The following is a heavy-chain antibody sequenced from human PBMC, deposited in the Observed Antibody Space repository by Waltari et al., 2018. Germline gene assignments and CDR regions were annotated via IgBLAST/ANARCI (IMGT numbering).Heavy chain of an antibody. V-gene: IGHV4-59*01. D-gene: IGHD6-19*01. CDR1: GGSISSYY. J-gene: IGHJ4*02. CDR2: IYYSGST. Sequence: QVQLQESGPGLVKPSETLSLTCTVSGGSISSYYWSWIRQPPGKGLEWIGYIYYSGSTNYNPSLKSRVTISVDTSKNQFSLKLSSVTAADTAVYYCARDAGGTEWLATNPFDYWGQGTLVTVSS. CDR3: ARDAGGTEWLATNPFDY.